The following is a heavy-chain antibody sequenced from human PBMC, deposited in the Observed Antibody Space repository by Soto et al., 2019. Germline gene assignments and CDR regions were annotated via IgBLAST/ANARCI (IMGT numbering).Heavy chain of an antibody. CDR1: GFTFSSYW. V-gene: IGHV3-7*03. D-gene: IGHD3-10*01. J-gene: IGHJ6*02. CDR2: IKQDGSEK. CDR3: ARERYYGSGSYYNVYYYYYGMDV. Sequence: GGSLRLSCAASGFTFSSYWMSWVRQAPGEGLEWVANIKQDGSEKYYVDSVKGRFTISRDNAKNSLYLQMNSLRAEDTAVYYCARERYYGSGSYYNVYYYYYGMDVWGQGTTVTVSS.